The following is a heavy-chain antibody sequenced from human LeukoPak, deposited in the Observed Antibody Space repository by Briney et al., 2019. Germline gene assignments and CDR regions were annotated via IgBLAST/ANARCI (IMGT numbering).Heavy chain of an antibody. CDR1: GGSISSGSYY. CDR2: IYTSGST. V-gene: IGHV4-61*02. J-gene: IGHJ4*02. CDR3: ARDAKYQLPTY. D-gene: IGHD2-2*01. Sequence: RASQTLSLTCTVSGGSISSGSYYWSWIRQPAGKGLEWIGRIYTSGSTNYNPSLKSRVTISVDTSKNQFSLKLSSVTAADTAVYYCARDAKYQLPTYWGQGTLVSVSS.